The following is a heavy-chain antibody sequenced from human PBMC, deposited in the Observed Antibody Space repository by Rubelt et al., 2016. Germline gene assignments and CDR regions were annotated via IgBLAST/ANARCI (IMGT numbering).Heavy chain of an antibody. CDR3: AKDKSIVVGASGHFDY. Sequence: QAPGKGLECVSIIYSGGTTYYADSVKGRFTISRDNSKNTLYLQMNSLRAEDTAVYYCAKDKSIVVGASGHFDYWGRGTLVTVSS. V-gene: IGHV3-66*01. CDR2: IYSGGTT. J-gene: IGHJ4*02. D-gene: IGHD1-26*01.